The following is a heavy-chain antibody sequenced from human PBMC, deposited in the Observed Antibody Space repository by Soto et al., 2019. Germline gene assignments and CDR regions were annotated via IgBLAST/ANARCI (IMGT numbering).Heavy chain of an antibody. J-gene: IGHJ4*02. Sequence: EVQLVESGGGLVKPGGSLRLSCAASGFTFSSYSMNWVRQAPGKGLEWVSSISSSSSYIYYADSVKGRFTISRDNAKNSLYLQMTSLRAADTAVYYCARGAHYYDGSGYYGYWGQGTLVTVSS. CDR1: GFTFSSYS. D-gene: IGHD3-22*01. V-gene: IGHV3-21*01. CDR3: ARGAHYYDGSGYYGY. CDR2: ISSSSSYI.